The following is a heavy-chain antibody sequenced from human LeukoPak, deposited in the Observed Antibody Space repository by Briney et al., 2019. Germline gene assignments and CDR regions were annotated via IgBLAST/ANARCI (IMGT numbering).Heavy chain of an antibody. CDR2: FDPEDGGA. CDR1: GYTLTELS. CDR3: ATDRYDSGMDV. Sequence: ASVKVSCKVSGYTLTELSMHWVRQAPGKGLEWMGGFDPEDGGAIYAQKFQGRVTMTEDTSTDTAYMELSSLRSGDTAVYYCATDRYDSGMDVWGQGTTVTVSS. V-gene: IGHV1-24*01. D-gene: IGHD5-12*01. J-gene: IGHJ6*02.